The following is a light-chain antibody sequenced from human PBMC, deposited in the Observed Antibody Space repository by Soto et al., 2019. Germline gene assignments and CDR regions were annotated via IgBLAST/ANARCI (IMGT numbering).Light chain of an antibody. Sequence: QSALTQPASVSGSPGQSITISCTGTSSDVGGYNYVSWYQRHPGKAPKLIISDVSKRPSGVPDRFSGSKSGNTASLTISGLQADDEADYDCCSYAGSNILIFGGGTKLTVL. V-gene: IGLV2-11*01. CDR2: DVS. CDR3: CSYAGSNILI. J-gene: IGLJ2*01. CDR1: SSDVGGYNY.